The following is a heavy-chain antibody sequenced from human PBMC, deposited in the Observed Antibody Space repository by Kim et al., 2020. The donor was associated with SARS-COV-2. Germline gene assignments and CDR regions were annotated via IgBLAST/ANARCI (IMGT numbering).Heavy chain of an antibody. V-gene: IGHV4-59*01. D-gene: IGHD5-12*01. CDR3: ARDRRGATIMGYYYYYGMDV. J-gene: IGHJ6*02. CDR1: GGSISSYY. CDR2: IYYSGST. Sequence: SETLSLTCTVSGGSISSYYWSWIRQPPGKGLEWIGYIYYSGSTNYNPSLKSRVTISVDTSKNQFSLKLSSVTAADTAVYYCARDRRGATIMGYYYYYGMDVWGQGTTVTVSS.